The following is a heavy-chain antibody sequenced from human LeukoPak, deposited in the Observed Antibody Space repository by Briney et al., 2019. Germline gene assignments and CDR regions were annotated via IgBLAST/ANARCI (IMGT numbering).Heavy chain of an antibody. D-gene: IGHD4-23*01. V-gene: IGHV3-49*04. J-gene: IGHJ6*02. CDR1: GFTFGDYA. CDR3: TRDLPTTVVTIYYYYYGMDV. CDR2: IRSKAYGGTT. Sequence: GGSLRLSCTASGFTFGDYAMSWVRQPPGKGLEWVGFIRSKAYGGTTEYAASVKGRFTISRDDSKSIAYLQMNSLKTEDTAVYYCTRDLPTTVVTIYYYYYGMDVWGQGTTVTVSS.